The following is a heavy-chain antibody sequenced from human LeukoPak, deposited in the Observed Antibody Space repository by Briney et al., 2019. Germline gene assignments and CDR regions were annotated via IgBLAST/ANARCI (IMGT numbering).Heavy chain of an antibody. CDR3: TRHKDYYYSYMDV. Sequence: SETLSLTCSIAGDSISTSSYYWGWFRQPPEKGLDWIGTIYYSGSTYYNPSLTSRVTISVDTSKNQFSLKLSSVTAADTAVYYCTRHKDYYYSYMDVWGKGTTVTISS. V-gene: IGHV4-39*01. CDR1: GDSISTSSYY. J-gene: IGHJ6*03. CDR2: IYYSGST.